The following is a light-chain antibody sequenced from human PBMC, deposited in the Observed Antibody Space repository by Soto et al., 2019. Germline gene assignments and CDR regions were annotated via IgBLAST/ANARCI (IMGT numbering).Light chain of an antibody. CDR3: QQSYITPT. V-gene: IGKV1-39*01. CDR2: AAS. J-gene: IGKJ1*01. Sequence: DIPMTQSPSSLSASVGDRVTITCRASQSITNYLNWYQHKPGKAPNLLIYAASTLQSGVPLRFSGSGSGTDCTLPISGLQPEDFATYYCQQSYITPTFGQGTKV. CDR1: QSITNY.